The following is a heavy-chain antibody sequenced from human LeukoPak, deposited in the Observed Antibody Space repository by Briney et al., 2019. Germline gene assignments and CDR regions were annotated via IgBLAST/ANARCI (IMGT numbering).Heavy chain of an antibody. Sequence: GGSLRLSCAVSGFAVRSNYVSWVRQAPGKGLEWVSVIYSTGTTFYADSVKGRFTIPRDDSKNTVYLQMNSLRPEDTAVYYCARDRGPGWFDPWGQGTLVTVSS. CDR3: ARDRGPGWFDP. V-gene: IGHV3-66*03. CDR1: GFAVRSNY. J-gene: IGHJ5*02. D-gene: IGHD3-10*01. CDR2: IYSTGTT.